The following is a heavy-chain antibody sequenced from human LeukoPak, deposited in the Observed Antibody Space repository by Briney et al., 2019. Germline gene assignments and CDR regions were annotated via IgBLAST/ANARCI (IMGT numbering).Heavy chain of an antibody. V-gene: IGHV3-30*02. Sequence: GGSLRLSCAASGFTFSSYGMHWVRQAPGKGLEWVAFIRYDGSNKYYADSVKGRFTISRDNSKNTLYLQMNSLRAEDTAVYYCAKRGLGYCSSTSCHGDGYRGQGTLVTVSS. CDR3: AKRGLGYCSSTSCHGDGY. D-gene: IGHD2-2*01. CDR2: IRYDGSNK. J-gene: IGHJ4*02. CDR1: GFTFSSYG.